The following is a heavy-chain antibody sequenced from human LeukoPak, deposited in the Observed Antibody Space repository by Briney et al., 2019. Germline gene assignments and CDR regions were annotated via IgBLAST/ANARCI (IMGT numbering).Heavy chain of an antibody. D-gene: IGHD2-8*01. CDR3: ARYHLGYCTNGVCLSWFDP. CDR1: GGSLSSSSYY. Sequence: SETLSLTCTVSGGSLSSSSYYWGWIRQPPGTGLEWIGSIYYSGSTYYNPSLKSRVTISVDTSKNQFSLKLSSVTAADTAVYYCARYHLGYCTNGVCLSWFDPWGQGTLVTVSS. J-gene: IGHJ5*02. V-gene: IGHV4-39*01. CDR2: IYYSGST.